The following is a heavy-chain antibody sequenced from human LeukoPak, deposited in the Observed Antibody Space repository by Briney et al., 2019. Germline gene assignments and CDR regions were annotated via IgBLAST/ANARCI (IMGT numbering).Heavy chain of an antibody. Sequence: GGSLRFSCAAPGFTLVNNGIPWVGRAPGKGLEWVSFIRYDGSIEYYSDSVKGRFTISYDNSKNTLYLQMNSLRPDDTAVYYCAQNMEVWGKGTTVTISS. CDR3: AQNMEV. V-gene: IGHV3-30*02. J-gene: IGHJ6*03. CDR2: IRYDGSIE. CDR1: GFTLVNNG.